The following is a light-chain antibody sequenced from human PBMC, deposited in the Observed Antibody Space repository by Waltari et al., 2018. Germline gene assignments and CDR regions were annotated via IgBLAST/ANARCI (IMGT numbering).Light chain of an antibody. CDR3: AAWDDSLSGHWV. Sequence: QSALTQPPSASGTPGQRVTTSCSGSASNIGTNLVTWYQQLPGQAPKLRVDRNDQRPSGVPDRFSGAKSGTSASLAISGLQSEDEADYYCAAWDDSLSGHWVFGGGTKVTVL. J-gene: IGLJ2*01. CDR2: RND. V-gene: IGLV1-44*01. CDR1: ASNIGTNL.